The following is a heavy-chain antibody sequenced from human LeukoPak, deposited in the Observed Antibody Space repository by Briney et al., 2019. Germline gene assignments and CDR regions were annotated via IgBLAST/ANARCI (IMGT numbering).Heavy chain of an antibody. J-gene: IGHJ4*02. CDR3: ARGPYGDYEPFGFDY. V-gene: IGHV1-69*05. Sequence: SVKVSCKASGGTFSSYAISWVQQAPGQGLEWMGRIIPIFGTANYAQKFQGRVTITTDESTSTAYMELSSLRSEDTAVYYSARGPYGDYEPFGFDYWGQGTLVTVSS. CDR1: GGTFSSYA. CDR2: IIPIFGTA. D-gene: IGHD4-17*01.